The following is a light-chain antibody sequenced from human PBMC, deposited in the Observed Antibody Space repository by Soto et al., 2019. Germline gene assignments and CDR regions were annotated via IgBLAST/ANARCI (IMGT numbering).Light chain of an antibody. J-gene: IGLJ1*01. CDR2: EVS. CDR3: SSYTSSSAPYV. Sequence: QSALTQPASVSGSPGQSITISCTGTSSDVGGYNYVSWYQQHPGKALELMIYEVSNRPSGVSDRFSGSKSGNTASLIIFGLQAEDEADYYCSSYTSSSAPYVFGTGTKVTVL. CDR1: SSDVGGYNY. V-gene: IGLV2-14*01.